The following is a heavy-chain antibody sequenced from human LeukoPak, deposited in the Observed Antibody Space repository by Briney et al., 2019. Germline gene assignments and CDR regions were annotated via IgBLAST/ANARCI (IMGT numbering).Heavy chain of an antibody. V-gene: IGHV3-23*01. CDR2: IISSGGVT. CDR3: AKNAGYSYGLYYFDY. J-gene: IGHJ4*02. CDR1: GFTFTNYN. Sequence: PGGSLRLSCAASGFTFTNYNMNWVRQAPGKGLEWVSSIISSGGVTYYADSLKGRFTISRDNSKNTVYLQMDSLRAEDSAVYYCAKNAGYSYGLYYFDYWGQGTLVTVSS. D-gene: IGHD5-18*01.